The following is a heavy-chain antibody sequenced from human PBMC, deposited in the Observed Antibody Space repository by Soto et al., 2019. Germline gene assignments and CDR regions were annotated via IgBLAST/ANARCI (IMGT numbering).Heavy chain of an antibody. Sequence: GGSLRLSCAASGFSFRDYGMHWVRQAPGKGLEWVALIWDDESKKEYGDPVKGRFTISRDNAKNTLYLQMNSLRAEDTAVYYCTSAQFDPFDIWGQGTMVTVSS. CDR1: GFSFRDYG. J-gene: IGHJ3*02. CDR2: IWDDESKK. V-gene: IGHV3-33*01. CDR3: TSAQFDPFDI.